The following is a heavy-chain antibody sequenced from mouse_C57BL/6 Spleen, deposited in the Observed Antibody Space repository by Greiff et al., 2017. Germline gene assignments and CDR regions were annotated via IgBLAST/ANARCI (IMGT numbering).Heavy chain of an antibody. Sequence: VQLQQSGAELVRPGSSVKLSCKASGYTFTSYWMHWVKQRPIQGLEWIGNIDPSDSETHYNQKFTDKATLTVDKSSSTAYMQLSSLTSEDSAVYYCARGTTGDVWGTGTTVTVSS. J-gene: IGHJ1*03. CDR3: ARGTTGDV. D-gene: IGHD1-1*01. CDR1: GYTFTSYW. CDR2: IDPSDSET. V-gene: IGHV1-52*01.